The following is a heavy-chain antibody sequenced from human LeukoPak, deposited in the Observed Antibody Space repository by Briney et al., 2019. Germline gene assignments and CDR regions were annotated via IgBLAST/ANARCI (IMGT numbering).Heavy chain of an antibody. CDR1: GGSISSYY. Sequence: PSETLSLTCFVSGGSISSYYWSWIRQPAGKGLEWIGRIYTSGSTNYNPSLKSRVTISVDTSKNQFSLKLSSVTAADTAVYYCARGTYYYDRFDYWGQGTLVTVSS. J-gene: IGHJ4*02. CDR2: IYTSGST. CDR3: ARGTYYYDRFDY. V-gene: IGHV4-4*07. D-gene: IGHD3-22*01.